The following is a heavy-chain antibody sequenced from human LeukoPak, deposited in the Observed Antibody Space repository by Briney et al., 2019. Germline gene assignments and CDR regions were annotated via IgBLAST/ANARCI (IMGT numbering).Heavy chain of an antibody. CDR3: ARDLYNGYSSIPWDN. J-gene: IGHJ4*02. CDR1: GDTFTGYY. Sequence: ASVKVSCKASGDTFTGYYMHWVRQSPGQGLEWMGWINPNSGGTNYAQKFQGRVTMTRDTSISTAYMELSRLRSDDTAVYYCARDLYNGYSSIPWDNWGQGTLVTVSS. CDR2: INPNSGGT. D-gene: IGHD6-13*01. V-gene: IGHV1-2*02.